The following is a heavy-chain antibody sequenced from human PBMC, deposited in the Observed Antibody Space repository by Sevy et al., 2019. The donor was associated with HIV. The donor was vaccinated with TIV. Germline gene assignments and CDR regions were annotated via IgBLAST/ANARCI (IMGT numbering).Heavy chain of an antibody. CDR2: INHSGST. CDR3: ARATVTTMIGYYGMDV. Sequence: SETLSLTCAVYGGSFSGYYWSWIRQPPGKGLEWIGEINHSGSTNYNPSLKSRVTISVDTSKNQFSLKLSSVTAADTAVYYCARATVTTMIGYYGMDVWGQGTTVTVSS. CDR1: GGSFSGYY. V-gene: IGHV4-34*01. J-gene: IGHJ6*02. D-gene: IGHD4-4*01.